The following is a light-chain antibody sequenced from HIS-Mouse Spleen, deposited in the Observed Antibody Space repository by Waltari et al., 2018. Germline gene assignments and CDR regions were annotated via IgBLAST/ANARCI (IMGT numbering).Light chain of an antibody. Sequence: QSALTQPASVSGSPGQSITISCTGTSSDVGGYNYLSWYQQHPGKAPKLMIYDVSHRPSVVSTPFSVSKSCNPASLTISWLQAEDEADYYCSSYTSSSTEVFGGGTKLTVL. CDR3: SSYTSSSTEV. CDR1: SSDVGGYNY. V-gene: IGLV2-14*03. CDR2: DVS. J-gene: IGLJ2*01.